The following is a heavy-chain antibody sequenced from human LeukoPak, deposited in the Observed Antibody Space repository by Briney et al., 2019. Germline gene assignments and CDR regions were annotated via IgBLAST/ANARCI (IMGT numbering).Heavy chain of an antibody. CDR1: RFTFSRYF. CDR3: GRDSGYSIAI. V-gene: IGHV3-23*01. J-gene: IGHJ3*02. CDR2: ITPSGATT. D-gene: IGHD6-13*01. Sequence: GGSLRLSCAASRFTFSRYFMSWFGQAPGKGREWVSTITPSGATTYYADSVKGRFTISRDNAKNTLYLQMNSLRAEDTAVYYCGRDSGYSIAIWGQGTMVSVSS.